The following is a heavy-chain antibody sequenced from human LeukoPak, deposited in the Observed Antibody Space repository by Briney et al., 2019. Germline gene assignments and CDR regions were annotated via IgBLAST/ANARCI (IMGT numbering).Heavy chain of an antibody. D-gene: IGHD3-16*02. V-gene: IGHV4-39*07. CDR1: GGSISSNSYY. Sequence: SETLSLTCTVSGGSISSNSYYWGWIRQPPGKGLEWIGSIHYSGSTYYKPSLKSRVTVLVETSKNQFSLKLRSVTAADTAVYYCARYRLLRHHDAFDMWGQGTMVTVSS. CDR3: ARYRLLRHHDAFDM. CDR2: IHYSGST. J-gene: IGHJ3*02.